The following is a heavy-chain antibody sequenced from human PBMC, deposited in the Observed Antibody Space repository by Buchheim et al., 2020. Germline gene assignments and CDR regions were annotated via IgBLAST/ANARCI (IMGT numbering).Heavy chain of an antibody. V-gene: IGHV3-30*18. D-gene: IGHD3-3*01. CDR3: AKEYRYDFWSGYRHSAFDY. CDR1: GFTFSSYG. J-gene: IGHJ4*02. Sequence: QVQLVESGGGVVQPGRSLRLSCAASGFTFSSYGMHWVRQAPGKGLEWVAVISYDGSNKYYADSVKGRFTISRDNSKNTLYLQMNSLRAEDTAVYYCAKEYRYDFWSGYRHSAFDYWGQGTL. CDR2: ISYDGSNK.